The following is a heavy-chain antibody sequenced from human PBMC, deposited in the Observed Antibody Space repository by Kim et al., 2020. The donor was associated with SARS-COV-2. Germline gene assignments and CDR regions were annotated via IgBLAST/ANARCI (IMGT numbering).Heavy chain of an antibody. V-gene: IGHV3-30*18. CDR1: GFTFSSYG. CDR3: AKDGPDAFDI. CDR2: ISYDGSNK. Sequence: GGSLRLSCAASGFTFSSYGMHWVRQAPGKGLEWVAVISYDGSNKYNADSVKGRFTISRDNSKNTLYLQMNSLRAEDTAVYYCAKDGPDAFDIWGQGTMVTVSS. J-gene: IGHJ3*02.